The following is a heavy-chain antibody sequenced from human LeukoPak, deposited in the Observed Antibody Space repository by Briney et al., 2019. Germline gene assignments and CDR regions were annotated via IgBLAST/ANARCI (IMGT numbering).Heavy chain of an antibody. CDR2: TYHWSKWFN. CDR3: ARDLHGSRGEFDY. CDR1: GDSVTSGI. Sequence: SQTLSLTCAISGDSVTSGIWNWIRQSPSRGLEWLGKTYHWSKWFNDYAVSVESRMTINADTSRNQFSLQLNSVTPEDTAVYYCARDLHGSRGEFDYWGQGTLVTVSS. D-gene: IGHD3-16*01. V-gene: IGHV6-1*01. J-gene: IGHJ4*02.